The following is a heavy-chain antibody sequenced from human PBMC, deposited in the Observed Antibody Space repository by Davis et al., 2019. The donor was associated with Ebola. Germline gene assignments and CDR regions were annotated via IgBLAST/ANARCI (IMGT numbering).Heavy chain of an antibody. CDR2: INPHNGNT. D-gene: IGHD1-1*01. J-gene: IGHJ4*02. V-gene: IGHV1-18*04. CDR3: ARAQFPTTSDH. CDR1: GYTFTNYG. Sequence: SVKVSCKASGYTFTNYGITWVRQAPGQGLEWMGWINPHNGNTNYAQNVQGRVTMTTDTSTSTAYMEVGILRSDDTAVYYCARAQFPTTSDHWGQGTLVTVSS.